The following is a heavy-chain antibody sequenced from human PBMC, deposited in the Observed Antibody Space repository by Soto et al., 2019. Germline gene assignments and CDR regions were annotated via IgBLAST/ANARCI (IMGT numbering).Heavy chain of an antibody. V-gene: IGHV1-2*04. D-gene: IGHD2-8*01. CDR2: INPKSGGT. CDR3: ARGHSTDCSNGVCSFFYNHEMDV. J-gene: IGHJ6*02. CDR1: GYSFTDYH. Sequence: ASVKVSCKASGYSFTDYHIHWVRQAPGQGLEWLGRINPKSGGTSTAQKFQGWVTMTRDRSISTVYMELTKLRSDDTAVYFCARGHSTDCSNGVCSFFYNHEMDVWGQGTTVTAP.